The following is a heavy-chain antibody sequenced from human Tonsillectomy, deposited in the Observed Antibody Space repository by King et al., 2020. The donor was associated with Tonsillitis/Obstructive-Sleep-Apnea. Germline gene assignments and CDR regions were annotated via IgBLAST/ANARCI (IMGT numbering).Heavy chain of an antibody. CDR1: GYSFTSYW. Sequence: VQLVESGAEVKKPGESLRISCTGSGYSFTSYWISWVRQMPGKGLEWMGRIDPSDSYTNYSPSFQGHVTISADKSNSTAYLQRSSLKASDTAMYYCARQLNQQDGMDVWGQGTTVTVSS. CDR2: IDPSDSYT. D-gene: IGHD1-14*01. V-gene: IGHV5-10-1*03. CDR3: ARQLNQQDGMDV. J-gene: IGHJ6*02.